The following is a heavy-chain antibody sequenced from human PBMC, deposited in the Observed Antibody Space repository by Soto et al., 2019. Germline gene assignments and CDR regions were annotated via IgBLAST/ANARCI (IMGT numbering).Heavy chain of an antibody. CDR1: GFTFSRYG. J-gene: IGHJ5*01. CDR2: ISSSTSYV. D-gene: IGHD2-2*01. V-gene: IGHV3-21*06. Sequence: GGSLRLSCAASGFTFSRYGMNWLRQAPGKGLEWVASISSSTSYVYYADSVKGRFSTSRDNAKNILYLEMYALRTEDTAVYYCARDPSEGRVGNWFESWGQGTLVTVSS. CDR3: ARDPSEGRVGNWFES.